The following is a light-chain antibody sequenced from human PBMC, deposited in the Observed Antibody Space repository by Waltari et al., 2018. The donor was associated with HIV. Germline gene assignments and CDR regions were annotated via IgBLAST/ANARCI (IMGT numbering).Light chain of an antibody. Sequence: DIQMTQSPSSLSASVGDTVTITCRASQGIRIDLGWYQQKPGKAPQRLIYAISSLQSGVPSRFSGSGSGSQFTRTIAGLQPEDSATYYCRQHDSYPRTFGGGTKVEIK. CDR3: RQHDSYPRT. V-gene: IGKV1-17*01. CDR2: AIS. CDR1: QGIRID. J-gene: IGKJ4*01.